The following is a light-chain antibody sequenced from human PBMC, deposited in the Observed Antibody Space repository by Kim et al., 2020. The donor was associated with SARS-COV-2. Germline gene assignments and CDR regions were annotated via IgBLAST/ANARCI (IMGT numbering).Light chain of an antibody. J-gene: IGKJ3*01. V-gene: IGKV3-20*01. Sequence: LSPGKKAPLASRASKSVSSNLAWYQQRPGQAPRLLIYGASHRATGLPDRFSGSGSGTDFTLTISRLEPEDFAVYYCQQYGSLPFTFGPGTKVDIK. CDR1: KSVSSN. CDR3: QQYGSLPFT. CDR2: GAS.